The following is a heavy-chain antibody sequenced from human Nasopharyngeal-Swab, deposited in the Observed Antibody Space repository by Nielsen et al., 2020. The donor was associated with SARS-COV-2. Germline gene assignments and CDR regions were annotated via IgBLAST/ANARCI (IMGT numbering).Heavy chain of an antibody. Sequence: GESLKISCAASGFTFSSYWMSWVRQAPGKGLEWVANIKQDGSEKYYVDSVKGRFTISRDNAKNSLYLQMNSLRAEDTAVYYCARDIRQKYYDYVWGSYRYFYLGNWGQGTLVTVSS. J-gene: IGHJ4*02. V-gene: IGHV3-7*01. D-gene: IGHD3-16*02. CDR2: IKQDGSEK. CDR3: ARDIRQKYYDYVWGSYRYFYLGN. CDR1: GFTFSSYW.